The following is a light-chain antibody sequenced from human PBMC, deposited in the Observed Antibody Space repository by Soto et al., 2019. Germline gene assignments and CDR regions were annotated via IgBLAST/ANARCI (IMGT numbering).Light chain of an antibody. V-gene: IGKV1-5*03. CDR1: QSISSW. CDR3: QQYNSYPLT. J-gene: IGKJ4*01. CDR2: KAS. Sequence: DIQMTQSPSTLSASVGDRVTITCRASQSISSWLAWYQQKPGKAPNLLIYKASSLESGVPSRFSGSGSGTEXXXXXXXLXPDDFAXYYCQQYNSYPLTFGGGTKVEIK.